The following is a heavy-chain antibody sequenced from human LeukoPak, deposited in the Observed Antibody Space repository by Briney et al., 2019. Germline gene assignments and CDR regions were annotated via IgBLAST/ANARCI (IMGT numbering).Heavy chain of an antibody. CDR3: ARSYYYDSSFFDY. CDR2: IYTSGST. V-gene: IGHV4-61*02. Sequence: SQTLSLTCTVSGGSISSGSYYWSWIRQPAGTGLEWIGRIYTSGSTNYNPSLKSRVTISVDTSKNQFSLKLSSVTAADTAVYYCARSYYYDSSFFDYWGQGTLVTVSS. J-gene: IGHJ4*02. D-gene: IGHD3-22*01. CDR1: GGSISSGSYY.